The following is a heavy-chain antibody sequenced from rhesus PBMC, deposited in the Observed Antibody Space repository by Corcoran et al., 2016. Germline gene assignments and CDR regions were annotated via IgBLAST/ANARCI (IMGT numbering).Heavy chain of an antibody. J-gene: IGHJ4*01. V-gene: IGHV4S7*01. CDR3: ARGSSFSYSF. CDR1: GGSISSGYG. CDR2: IYSTTDHT. Sequence: QVQLKESGPGLVKPSETLSLTCAVSGGSISSGYGWGWIRQPPGKGLEWIVTIYSTTDHTSYDPSLQSRVTISKDTSKNQFSLKLSSVTAADTAVYYCARGSSFSYSFWGQGVLVTVSS. D-gene: IGHD4-29*01.